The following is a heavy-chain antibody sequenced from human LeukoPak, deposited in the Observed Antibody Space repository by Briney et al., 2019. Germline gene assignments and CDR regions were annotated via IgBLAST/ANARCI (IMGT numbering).Heavy chain of an antibody. CDR3: AKALLPKGSGSYDGDY. J-gene: IGHJ4*02. D-gene: IGHD3-10*01. CDR2: ISYDGSNK. V-gene: IGHV3-30*18. Sequence: GGSLRLSCAASGFTFSSYGMHWVRQAPGKGLEWVAVISYDGSNKYYADSVKGRFTISRDNSKNTLYPQMNSLRAEDTAVYYCAKALLPKGSGSYDGDYWGQGTLVTVSS. CDR1: GFTFSSYG.